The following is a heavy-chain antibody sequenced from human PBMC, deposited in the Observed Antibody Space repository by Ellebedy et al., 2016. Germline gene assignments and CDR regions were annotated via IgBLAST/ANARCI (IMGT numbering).Heavy chain of an antibody. Sequence: GGSLRLXXAASGFTFDDYAMHWVRQAPGKGLEWVSAISGSGGSTYYADSVKGRFTISRDNSKNTLYLQMNSLRAEDTAVYYCARGGPNWNSDAFDIWGQGTMVTVSS. V-gene: IGHV3-23*01. CDR1: GFTFDDYA. J-gene: IGHJ3*02. CDR3: ARGGPNWNSDAFDI. CDR2: ISGSGGST. D-gene: IGHD1-1*01.